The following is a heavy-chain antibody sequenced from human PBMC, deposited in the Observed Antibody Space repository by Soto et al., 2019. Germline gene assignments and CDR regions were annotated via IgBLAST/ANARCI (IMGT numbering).Heavy chain of an antibody. V-gene: IGHV3-66*02. CDR2: IYSGDNT. Sequence: EEQLVESGGGLVQPGGSLRLSCAASGLTVGRHYMSWVRQAPGKGLEWVSVIYSGDNTYYADSVKPGNTISRDNSKNTLRVQLKSLGAEDTAVYYCAGAGGGGYCSVTSGYGLYMDVWGKGTTVTVSS. CDR1: GLTVGRHY. CDR3: AGAGGGGYCSVTSGYGLYMDV. J-gene: IGHJ6*04. D-gene: IGHD2-2*01.